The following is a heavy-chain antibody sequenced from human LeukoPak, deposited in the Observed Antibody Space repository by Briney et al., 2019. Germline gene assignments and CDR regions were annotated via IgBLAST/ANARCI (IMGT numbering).Heavy chain of an antibody. D-gene: IGHD5-18*01. Sequence: GGSLRLSCAASGFTFSSYAMSWVRQAPGKGLEGVSAISGSGGSTYYADSVKGRFTISRDNSKNTLYLQMNSLRAEDTAVYYCASRRGYSYGYWWFDPWGQGTLVTVSS. V-gene: IGHV3-23*01. J-gene: IGHJ5*02. CDR3: ASRRGYSYGYWWFDP. CDR1: GFTFSSYA. CDR2: ISGSGGST.